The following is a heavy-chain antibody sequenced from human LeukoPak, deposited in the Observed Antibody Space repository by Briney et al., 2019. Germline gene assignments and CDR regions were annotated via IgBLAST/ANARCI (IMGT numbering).Heavy chain of an antibody. CDR1: GFTLSNYG. CDR2: ISGSGDST. V-gene: IGHV3-23*01. J-gene: IGHJ4*02. CDR3: ASTPNGVAAIYFDY. Sequence: PGGSLRLSCAAAGFTLSNYGMSWVRQAPGKGLEWVSTISGSGDSTYYADSVKGRFTISRDNAKNTLYLQMNSLRAGDTAVYYCASTPNGVAAIYFDYWGQGTLVTVSS. D-gene: IGHD2-15*01.